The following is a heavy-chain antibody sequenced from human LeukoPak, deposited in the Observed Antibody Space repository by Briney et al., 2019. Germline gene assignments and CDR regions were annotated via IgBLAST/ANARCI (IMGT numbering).Heavy chain of an antibody. CDR2: ISTSSYYI. V-gene: IGHV3-21*01. D-gene: IGHD5/OR15-5a*01. CDR1: GFTFDDYG. J-gene: IGHJ6*03. CDR3: ARDPPLVSGPVHYYYYMDV. Sequence: GGSLRLSCAASGFTFDDYGMNWVRQAPGKGLEWVSSISTSSYYIYYTDSVRGRFIISRDNTRSSLYLQMNSLRAEDTAVYYCARDPPLVSGPVHYYYYMDVWGKGTTVTVSS.